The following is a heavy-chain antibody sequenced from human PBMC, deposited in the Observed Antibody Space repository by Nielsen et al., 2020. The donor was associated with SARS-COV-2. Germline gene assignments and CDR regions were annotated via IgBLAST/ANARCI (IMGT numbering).Heavy chain of an antibody. CDR2: IYYSGST. J-gene: IGHJ3*02. CDR3: ARFFYGSTGALDI. Sequence: SETLSLTCTVSGGSISTYYWTWIRQPPGKGLEWIGYIYYSGSTRYNPSLKSRVTISVDTSKRQFSLQLGSVTAADTAIYYCARFFYGSTGALDIWGQGTMVTVSS. D-gene: IGHD2-2*01. CDR1: GGSISTYY. V-gene: IGHV4-59*01.